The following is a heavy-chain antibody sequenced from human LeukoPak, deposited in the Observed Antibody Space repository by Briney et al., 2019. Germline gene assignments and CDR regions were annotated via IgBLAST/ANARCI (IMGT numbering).Heavy chain of an antibody. CDR1: GFTFSNCW. CDR2: IKQDGSEK. V-gene: IGHV3-7*02. Sequence: GGSLRLSCAVSGFTFSNCWMSWVRQAPRKGLEWVANIKQDGSEKYYVDSVKGRFTISRDNDKNSLYLQMNRLRDEDTAVYYCARGTGSDSWYIAYWGQGNLVSVSS. D-gene: IGHD6-13*01. J-gene: IGHJ4*02. CDR3: ARGTGSDSWYIAY.